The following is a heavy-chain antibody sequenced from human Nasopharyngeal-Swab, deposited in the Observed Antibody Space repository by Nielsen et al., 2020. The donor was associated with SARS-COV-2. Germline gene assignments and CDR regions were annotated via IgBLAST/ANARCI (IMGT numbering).Heavy chain of an antibody. CDR2: IYYSGST. CDR1: GGSNSSGGYY. J-gene: IGHJ4*02. D-gene: IGHD3-3*01. Sequence: LRLSCTVSGGSNSSGGYYWSWIRQHPGKGLEWIGYIYYSGSTYYNPSLKSRVTISVDTSKDQFSLKLSSVTAADTAVYYCARGRITIFGVVAGAFDYWGQGTLVTVSS. CDR3: ARGRITIFGVVAGAFDY. V-gene: IGHV4-31*03.